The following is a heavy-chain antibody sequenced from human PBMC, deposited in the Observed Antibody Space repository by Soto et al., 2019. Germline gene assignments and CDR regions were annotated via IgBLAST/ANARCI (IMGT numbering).Heavy chain of an antibody. D-gene: IGHD6-13*01. J-gene: IGHJ4*02. CDR3: AKSSAAAAGDFDY. Sequence: QVQLVESGGGVVQPGRSLRLSCAASGFTFSSYGMHWVRQAPGKGLEWVAVISYDGSNKYYADSVKGRFTISRDNSKSTLYLQMNSLRAEDTAVYYCAKSSAAAAGDFDYWGQGTLVTVSS. V-gene: IGHV3-30*18. CDR1: GFTFSSYG. CDR2: ISYDGSNK.